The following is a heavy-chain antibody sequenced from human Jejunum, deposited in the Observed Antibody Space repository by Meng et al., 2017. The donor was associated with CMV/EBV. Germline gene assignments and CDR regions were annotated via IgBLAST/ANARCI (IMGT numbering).Heavy chain of an antibody. CDR3: ARWVDY. CDR2: INSDGSKT. Sequence: SCAASGFTFSRYWMHWVRQAPGTGLVWVSHINSDGSKTNYADSVKGRFTISRDNAKNTLYLQMNSLRAEDTAVYYCARWVDYWGQGTLVTVSS. J-gene: IGHJ4*02. CDR1: GFTFSRYW. V-gene: IGHV3-74*01.